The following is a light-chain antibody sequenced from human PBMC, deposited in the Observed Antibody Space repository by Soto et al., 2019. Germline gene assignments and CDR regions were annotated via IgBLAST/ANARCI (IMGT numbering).Light chain of an antibody. Sequence: DIQMPQSPSSLSVSVGDRVTITCRASQGISNFLAWYQQRPGKVPKVLIYAASTLQSGVPSRFSGSGSGTDFTLTISSLQPEDVATYYCQKYNSAPSLTFGGGTKVEIK. CDR1: QGISNF. CDR3: QKYNSAPSLT. J-gene: IGKJ4*01. CDR2: AAS. V-gene: IGKV1-27*01.